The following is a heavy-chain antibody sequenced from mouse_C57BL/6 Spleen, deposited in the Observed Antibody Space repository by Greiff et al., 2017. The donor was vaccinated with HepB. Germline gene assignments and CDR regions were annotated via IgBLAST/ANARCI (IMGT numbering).Heavy chain of an antibody. Sequence: VQLQQSGAELVRPGASVKLSCKASGYTFTDYYINWVKQRPGQGLEWIARIYPGSGNTYYNEKFKGKATLTAEKSSSTAYMQLSSLTSEDSAVYFCARSAITTVGAMDYWGQGTSVTVSS. D-gene: IGHD1-1*01. CDR2: IYPGSGNT. CDR3: ARSAITTVGAMDY. J-gene: IGHJ4*01. CDR1: GYTFTDYY. V-gene: IGHV1-76*01.